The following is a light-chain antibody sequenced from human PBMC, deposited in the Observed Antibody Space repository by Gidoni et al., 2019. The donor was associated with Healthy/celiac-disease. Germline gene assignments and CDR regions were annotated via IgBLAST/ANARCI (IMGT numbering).Light chain of an antibody. CDR1: SRDVGGYNY. V-gene: IGLV2-8*01. CDR3: SSYAGSNNFGV. CDR2: EVS. Sequence: QSALTQPPSASGSPGRSVTISCTGTSRDVGGYNYVSWYQQHPGKAPKLMSYEVSKRPSGVPDRFSGSKSGNTASLTVSGLQAEDEADYYCSSYAGSNNFGVFGGGAKLTVL. J-gene: IGLJ2*01.